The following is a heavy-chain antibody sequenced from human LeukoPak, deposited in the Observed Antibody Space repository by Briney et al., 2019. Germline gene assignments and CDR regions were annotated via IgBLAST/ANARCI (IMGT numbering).Heavy chain of an antibody. Sequence: GASVTVSCTASGGTFSRYAISWVRQAPGQGLEWMGGIIPIFGTANYTKKFQGRVTITADESTSAAYMELSSLRSEDTAVYYCARDRYYSDSSGYTPHYFDYWGQGTLVTVSS. CDR1: GGTFSRYA. CDR2: IIPIFGTA. D-gene: IGHD3-22*01. J-gene: IGHJ4*02. CDR3: ARDRYYSDSSGYTPHYFDY. V-gene: IGHV1-69*13.